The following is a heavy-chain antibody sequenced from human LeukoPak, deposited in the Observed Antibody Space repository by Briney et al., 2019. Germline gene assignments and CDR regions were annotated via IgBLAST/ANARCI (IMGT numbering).Heavy chain of an antibody. CDR2: IYTSAST. D-gene: IGHD2-15*01. V-gene: IGHV4-4*07. CDR1: GGSISNYY. J-gene: IGHJ3*02. Sequence: PSETLSLTCTVSGGSISNYYWSWIRQPAGKGLEWIGRIYTSASTTYNPSLKSRVTLSLDASKNQFSLKLSSVTAADTAVYYCARGRCCTATVCWGGDAFDIWAKGQWSPSLQ. CDR3: ARGRCCTATVCWGGDAFDI.